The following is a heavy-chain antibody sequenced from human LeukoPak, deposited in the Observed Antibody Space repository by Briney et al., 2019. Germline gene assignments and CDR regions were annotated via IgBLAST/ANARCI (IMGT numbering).Heavy chain of an antibody. V-gene: IGHV3-48*01. J-gene: IGHJ4*02. CDR1: GFTFSPYT. CDR3: AREFRGNYDFWSGYYTGILDY. D-gene: IGHD3-3*01. Sequence: GGSLRLSCAASGFTFSPYTMHWFRQSPGRGLEWVSYINTGGTTIYYAGSVKGRFTISRDNARSSVYLQMNSLRAEDTAVYYCAREFRGNYDFWSGYYTGILDYWGQGTLVTVSS. CDR2: INTGGTTI.